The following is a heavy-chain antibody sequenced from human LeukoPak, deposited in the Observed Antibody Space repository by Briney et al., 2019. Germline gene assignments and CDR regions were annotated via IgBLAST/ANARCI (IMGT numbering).Heavy chain of an antibody. J-gene: IGHJ4*02. CDR3: ARMYYVWAVVSNYFDH. CDR1: GFTFSDYS. Sequence: KPGGSLRLSCTASGFTFSDYSMNWVRQAPGKGLEWVSSISSTSNYIYYADSVKGRFTISRDNAKNSLYLQMNSMRAEDKAVYYCARMYYVWAVVSNYFDHXGQRTLVTAST. V-gene: IGHV3-21*01. CDR2: ISSTSNYI. D-gene: IGHD3-10*02.